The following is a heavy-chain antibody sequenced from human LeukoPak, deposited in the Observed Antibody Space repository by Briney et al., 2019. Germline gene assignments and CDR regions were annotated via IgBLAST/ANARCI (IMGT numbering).Heavy chain of an antibody. D-gene: IGHD2-15*01. V-gene: IGHV4-59*12. CDR3: ARAPLRYCSGGSCYQNYYYYYYMDV. CDR1: GGSISNYY. J-gene: IGHJ6*03. Sequence: SETLSLTCTVSGGSISNYYWSWIRQPPGKGLEWIGYIYYSGSTNYNPSLKSRVTISVDTSKNQFSLQLNSVTPEDTAVYYCARAPLRYCSGGSCYQNYYYYYYMDVWGKGTTVTVSS. CDR2: IYYSGST.